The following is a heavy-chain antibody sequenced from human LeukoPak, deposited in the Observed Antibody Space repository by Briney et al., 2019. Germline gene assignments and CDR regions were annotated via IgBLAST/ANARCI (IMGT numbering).Heavy chain of an antibody. CDR2: FDPEDGET. CDR3: ATAPPDDSCGKTGGGY. Sequence: ASVKVSCKFSGYTLTELSMHWVRPAPGKGLEWMGGFDPEDGETIYAQKFQGRVTITENTTTDTAYMVLSSLRSEDTAVLYCATAPPDDSCGKTGGGYWGQGTLVTVSS. CDR1: GYTLTELS. D-gene: IGHD3-22*01. V-gene: IGHV1-24*01. J-gene: IGHJ4*02.